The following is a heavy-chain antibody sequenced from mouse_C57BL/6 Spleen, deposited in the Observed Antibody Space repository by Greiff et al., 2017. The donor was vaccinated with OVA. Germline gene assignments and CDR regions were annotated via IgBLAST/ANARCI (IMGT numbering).Heavy chain of an antibody. J-gene: IGHJ3*01. D-gene: IGHD1-1*01. V-gene: IGHV1-15*01. CDR2: IDPETGGT. CDR3: TGGLIYYYGSSGAY. CDR1: GYTFTDYE. Sequence: VKVVESGAELVRPGASVTLSCKASGYTFTDYEMHWVKQTPVHGLEWIGAIDPETGGTAYNQKFKGKAILTADKSSSTAYMELRSLTSEDSAVYYCTGGLIYYYGSSGAYWGQGTLVTVSA.